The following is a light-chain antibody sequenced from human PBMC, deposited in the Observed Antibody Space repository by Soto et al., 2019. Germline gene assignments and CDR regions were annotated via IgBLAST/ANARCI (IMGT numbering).Light chain of an antibody. V-gene: IGKV3-15*01. J-gene: IGKJ2*01. Sequence: EIVMTQSPATLSVSPGERATLSCSASQSVSSNLAWYQQKPCQAPRLLIYGASTRATGIPARFSGSGSGTEFTLPISSLQSEDFAVYYCQQYNNWTPYTFGQGTKLEIK. CDR3: QQYNNWTPYT. CDR1: QSVSSN. CDR2: GAS.